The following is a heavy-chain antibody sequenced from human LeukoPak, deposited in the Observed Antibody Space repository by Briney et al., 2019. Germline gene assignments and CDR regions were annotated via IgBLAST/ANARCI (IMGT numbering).Heavy chain of an antibody. V-gene: IGHV3-73*01. CDR2: IRSKTNSYAT. Sequence: GGSLRLSCAASGFTLSDSIIHWVRQASGKGLEWVGRIRSKTNSYATAYAASVNGRFTISRDNSKNTLYLQMNSLRAEDTAVYYCARERDYDSSGYYVFGYWGQGTLVTVSS. CDR1: GFTLSDSI. D-gene: IGHD3-22*01. CDR3: ARERDYDSSGYYVFGY. J-gene: IGHJ4*02.